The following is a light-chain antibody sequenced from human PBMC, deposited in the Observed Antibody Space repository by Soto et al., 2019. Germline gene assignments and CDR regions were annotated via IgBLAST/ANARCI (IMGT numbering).Light chain of an antibody. CDR1: SIHSTYA. J-gene: IGLJ3*02. CDR2: LNSDGTL. V-gene: IGLV4-69*01. Sequence: QSVLTQSTSASASLGASVKLTCTLKSIHSTYAISWHQHQPEKGPRYLMKLNSDGTLTKGDGVPDRFSGSSSGTERYLTISSLQSEDEADYYCQTWGTGTDWVFGGGTKLTVL. CDR3: QTWGTGTDWV.